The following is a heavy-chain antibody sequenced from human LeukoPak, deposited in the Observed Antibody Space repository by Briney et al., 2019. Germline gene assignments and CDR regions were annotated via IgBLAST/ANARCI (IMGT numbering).Heavy chain of an antibody. CDR3: ARVHYDTTGEPYYYFYYMDV. D-gene: IGHD3-16*01. Sequence: ASVKVSCKASGYIFTNFYMHWVRQAPGQGFEWMGLINPSGGSTNYAQKFQGRVTMTRDMSTSTVYMELSSLRSEDTAVYYCARVHYDTTGEPYYYFYYMDVWGKGTTVTISS. J-gene: IGHJ6*03. CDR1: GYIFTNFY. V-gene: IGHV1-46*01. CDR2: INPSGGST.